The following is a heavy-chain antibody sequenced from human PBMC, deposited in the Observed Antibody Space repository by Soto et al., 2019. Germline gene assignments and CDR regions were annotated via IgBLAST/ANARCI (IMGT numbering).Heavy chain of an antibody. D-gene: IGHD6-19*01. CDR1: GYSISSSNW. CDR3: ARNRYSSGWYEIDL. V-gene: IGHV4-28*01. J-gene: IGHJ2*01. CDR2: IYYSGST. Sequence: QVQLQESGPGLVKPSDTLSLTCAVSGYSISSSNWWGWIRQPPGKGLEWIGYIYYSGSTYYNPSRKSRVTXSVXTXRNQFSLKLSSVTAVDTAVYYCARNRYSSGWYEIDLWGRGTLVTVSS.